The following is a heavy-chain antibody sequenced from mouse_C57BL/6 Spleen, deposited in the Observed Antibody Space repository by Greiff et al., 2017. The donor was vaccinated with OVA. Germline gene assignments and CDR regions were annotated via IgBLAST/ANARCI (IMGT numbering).Heavy chain of an antibody. CDR3: ARHDEDGIYFDY. CDR2: IYPGDGDT. V-gene: IGHV1-82*01. J-gene: IGHJ2*01. CDR1: GYAFSSSW. Sequence: QVQLQQSGPELVKPGASVKISCKASGYAFSSSWMNWVKQRPGKGLEWIGRIYPGDGDTNYNGKFKGKATLTADKSSSTAYMHLSSLTSEDSAVYFCARHDEDGIYFDYWGQGTTLTVSS.